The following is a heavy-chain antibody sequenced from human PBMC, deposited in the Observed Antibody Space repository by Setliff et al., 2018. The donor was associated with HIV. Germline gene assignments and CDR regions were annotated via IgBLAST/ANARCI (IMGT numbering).Heavy chain of an antibody. D-gene: IGHD3-10*01. Sequence: SETLSLTCTVSGDSISTDYWTWIRQPPGKGLQWIGYIYTSGPTNYNPSLESRVTISIDTSKNQFSLKLNSVIAADTAVYYCARGLNSYGSGSYLPLGYWGQGTLVTVSS. J-gene: IGHJ4*02. CDR2: IYTSGPT. V-gene: IGHV4-4*09. CDR1: GDSISTDY. CDR3: ARGLNSYGSGSYLPLGY.